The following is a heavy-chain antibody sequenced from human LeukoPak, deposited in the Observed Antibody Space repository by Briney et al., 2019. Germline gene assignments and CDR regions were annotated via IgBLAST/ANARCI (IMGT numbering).Heavy chain of an antibody. J-gene: IGHJ4*02. CDR2: IYSGGST. V-gene: IGHV3-66*01. D-gene: IGHD5-18*01. CDR3: ARDLSGVTGYTYGRGIDY. Sequence: GGSLRLSCAASEFSVGSNYMTWVRQAPGKGLEWVSLIYSGGSTYYADSVKGRFTISRDNSKNTLYLQMNSLRAEDTAVYYCARDLSGVTGYTYGRGIDYWGQGTLVTVSS. CDR1: EFSVGSNY.